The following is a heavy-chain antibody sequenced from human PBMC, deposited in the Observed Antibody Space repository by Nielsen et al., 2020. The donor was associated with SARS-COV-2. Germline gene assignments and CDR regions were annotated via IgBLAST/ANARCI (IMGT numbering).Heavy chain of an antibody. D-gene: IGHD1-26*01. Sequence: ASVKVSCKASGYTFTSYGISWVRQAPGQGLEWMGWISTWNGNTNYARKFQGRATMTTDTSTSTAYMELRSLKSDDTAVYYCARDPSGIYYFDYWGQGTLVTVSS. CDR2: ISTWNGNT. J-gene: IGHJ4*02. CDR1: GYTFTSYG. V-gene: IGHV1-18*01. CDR3: ARDPSGIYYFDY.